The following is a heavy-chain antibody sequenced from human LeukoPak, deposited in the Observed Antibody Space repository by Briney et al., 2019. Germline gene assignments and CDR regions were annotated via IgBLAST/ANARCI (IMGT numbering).Heavy chain of an antibody. CDR3: AKGADSSSWYGRYCYYYMDV. V-gene: IGHV3-7*01. CDR2: IKQDGSEK. D-gene: IGHD6-13*01. J-gene: IGHJ6*03. Sequence: GGSLRLSCAASGFTFSSYWMSWVRQAPGKGLEWVANIKQDGSEKYYVDSVKGRFTISRDNSKNTLYLQMNSLRAEDTAVYYCAKGADSSSWYGRYCYYYMDVWGKGTTVTISS. CDR1: GFTFSSYW.